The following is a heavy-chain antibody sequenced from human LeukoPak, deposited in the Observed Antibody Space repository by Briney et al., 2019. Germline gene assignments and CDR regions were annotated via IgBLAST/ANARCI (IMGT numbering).Heavy chain of an antibody. J-gene: IGHJ4*02. CDR2: INSDGSST. V-gene: IGHV3-74*01. D-gene: IGHD3-10*01. CDR1: GFTFSSYW. CDR3: AKASYDSGRRLGGHFDY. Sequence: GGSLRLSCAASGFTFSSYWMHWVRQAPGKGLVWVSRINSDGSSTSYADSVKGRFTISRDNAKNTLYLQMNSLRAEDTALYYCAKASYDSGRRLGGHFDYWGQGTLVTVSS.